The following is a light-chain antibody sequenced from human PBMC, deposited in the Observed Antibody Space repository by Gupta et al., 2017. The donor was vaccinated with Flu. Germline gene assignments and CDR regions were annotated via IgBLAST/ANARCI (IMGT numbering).Light chain of an antibody. V-gene: IGKV3-20*01. Sequence: EIALTQSPGTLSLSPGERATLPCRASQSVSSSYLAWYQQKPGQAPRLLIYGASSRATGIPDRFSGSGSGTDFTLTISRLEPEDFAVYYCQQDGSSPWTFGQGTKVEIK. CDR1: QSVSSSY. CDR2: GAS. CDR3: QQDGSSPWT. J-gene: IGKJ1*01.